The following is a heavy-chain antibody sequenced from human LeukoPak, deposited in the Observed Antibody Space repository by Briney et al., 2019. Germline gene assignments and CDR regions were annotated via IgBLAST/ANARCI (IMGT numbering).Heavy chain of an antibody. J-gene: IGHJ5*02. V-gene: IGHV3-53*01. CDR3: VRDLPRTSGP. D-gene: IGHD3-10*01. CDR2: IYSGGNT. Sequence: PGGSLRLSCAASGFTVSSNYLSWVRQAPGKGLECVSVIYSGGNTYYADSVKGRFTISRDNSKNTLFLQMNSLRAEDTAVYYCVRDLPRTSGPWGQGTLVTVSS. CDR1: GFTVSSNY.